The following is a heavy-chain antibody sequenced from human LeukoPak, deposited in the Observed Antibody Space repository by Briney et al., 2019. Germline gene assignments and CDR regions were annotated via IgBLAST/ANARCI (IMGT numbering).Heavy chain of an antibody. J-gene: IGHJ4*02. V-gene: IGHV4-61*08. CDR2: IYYSGST. D-gene: IGHD5-12*01. Sequence: PSETLSLTCTVSGGSISSGDYYWSWIRQPPGKGLEWIGYIYYSGSTNYNSSLKSRVTISVDTSKNQFSLKLSSVTAADTAVYYCARASSGYDLDFDYWGQGTLVTVSS. CDR1: GGSISSGDYY. CDR3: ARASSGYDLDFDY.